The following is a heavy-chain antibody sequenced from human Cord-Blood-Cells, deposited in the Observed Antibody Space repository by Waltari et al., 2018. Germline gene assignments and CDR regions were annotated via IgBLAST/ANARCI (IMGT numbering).Heavy chain of an antibody. Sequence: QVQLQQWGAGLLKPSETLSLTCAVYGGSFSGYYWSWLRQPPGKGLEWIGEINHSGSTHYNPSLKSRVTISVDTSKNQFSLKLSSVTAADTAVYYCARGPDLWFGELYFDYWGQGTLVTVSS. D-gene: IGHD3-10*01. CDR3: ARGPDLWFGELYFDY. CDR1: GGSFSGYY. J-gene: IGHJ4*02. CDR2: INHSGST. V-gene: IGHV4-34*01.